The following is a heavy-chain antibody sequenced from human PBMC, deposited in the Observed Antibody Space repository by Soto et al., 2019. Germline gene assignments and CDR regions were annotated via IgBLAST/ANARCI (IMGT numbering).Heavy chain of an antibody. CDR3: ALSTADSVMLPSNIQFES. Sequence: GGSLRLSCAASGSTFDANSFAMHWVRQAPGKGLEWVSGVSWDRVSAGYADSVQGRFTVSRDRAKNSLDLQMDSLKPDDTALYFSALSTADSVMLPSNIQFESWGQGILVTVSS. D-gene: IGHD3-16*01. CDR2: VSWDRVSA. CDR1: GSTFDANSFA. V-gene: IGHV3-9*01. J-gene: IGHJ4*02.